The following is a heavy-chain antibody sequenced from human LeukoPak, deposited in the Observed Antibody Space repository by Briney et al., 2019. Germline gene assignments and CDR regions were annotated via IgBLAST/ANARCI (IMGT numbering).Heavy chain of an antibody. CDR2: ISSSSSYI. D-gene: IGHD1-26*01. J-gene: IGHJ6*01. V-gene: IGHV3-21*04. CDR3: GRISGSYYAYYSYGMDV. Sequence: GGSLRLSCAASGFTFSSYSMNWVRQAPGKGLEWVSSISSSSSYIYYADSVKGRFTISRDNAKNALYLQMNSLRAEDTAVYYCGRISGSYYAYYSYGMDVWGQGTTVTVSS. CDR1: GFTFSSYS.